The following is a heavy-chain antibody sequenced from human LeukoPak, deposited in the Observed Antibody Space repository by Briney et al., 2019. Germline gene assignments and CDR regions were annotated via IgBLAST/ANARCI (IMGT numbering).Heavy chain of an antibody. CDR2: ISAYNGNT. J-gene: IGHJ4*02. V-gene: IGHV1-18*01. Sequence: ASVKVSCKASGYTFTSYGISWVRQAPGQGLEWMGWISAYNGNTNYAQKLQGRVTMTTDTSTSTAYMELSSLRCEDTAFYYCARASSSSSGFDYWGQGILVTVSS. CDR1: GYTFTSYG. CDR3: ARASSSSSGFDY. D-gene: IGHD6-6*01.